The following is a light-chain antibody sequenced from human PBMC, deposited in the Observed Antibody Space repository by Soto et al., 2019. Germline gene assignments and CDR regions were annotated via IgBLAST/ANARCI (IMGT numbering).Light chain of an antibody. Sequence: EIVMTQSPDTLSVSPGERATLSCRASQNVDTDLAWYQQRPGQAPRLLIFSASRRATGTPARFSGSGSGTEFTLTINSLQSEDFAVYYCQQSNTWRTCGQGTKVEV. CDR1: QNVDTD. V-gene: IGKV3-15*01. CDR2: SAS. J-gene: IGKJ1*01. CDR3: QQSNTWRT.